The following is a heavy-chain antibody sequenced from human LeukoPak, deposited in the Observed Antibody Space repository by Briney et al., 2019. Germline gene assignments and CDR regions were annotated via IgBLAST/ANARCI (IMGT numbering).Heavy chain of an antibody. CDR2: IYYSGST. CDR1: GGSISSYY. CDR3: ASYSSSWFGYAFDI. V-gene: IGHV4-59*01. J-gene: IGHJ3*02. Sequence: SETLSLTCTVSGGSISSYYWSWIRQPPGKGLEWIGYIYYSGSTNYNPSLKSRVTISVDTSKNQFSLKLSSVTAADTAVYYCASYSSSWFGYAFDIWGQGTMVTVSS. D-gene: IGHD6-13*01.